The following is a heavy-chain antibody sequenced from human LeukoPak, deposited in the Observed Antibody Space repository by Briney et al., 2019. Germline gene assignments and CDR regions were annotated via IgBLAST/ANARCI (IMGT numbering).Heavy chain of an antibody. CDR1: GFTFSSHW. CDR2: ISGSGGST. CDR3: AKGRSYSSGWYWDL. J-gene: IGHJ4*02. Sequence: PGGSLRLSCAASGFTFSSHWMTWVRQAPGKGLEWVSAISGSGGSTYYADSVKGRFTISRDNSKNTLYLQMNSLRAEDTAVYYCAKGRSYSSGWYWDLWGQGTLVTVSS. V-gene: IGHV3-23*01. D-gene: IGHD6-19*01.